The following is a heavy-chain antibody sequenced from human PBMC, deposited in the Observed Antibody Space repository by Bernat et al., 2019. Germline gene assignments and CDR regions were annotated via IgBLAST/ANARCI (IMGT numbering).Heavy chain of an antibody. J-gene: IGHJ3*02. CDR1: GFTVRSNY. Sequence: EVQLVESGGGLVQPGGSLRLSCAASGFTVRSNYMSWVRQAPGKGLEWVSVIYSGGSTYYADSVKSRFTISRDNSKNTLYLQMNSLRAEDTAVYYCAREPPYSGAFDIWGQGTMVTVSS. V-gene: IGHV3-66*02. CDR3: AREPPYSGAFDI. D-gene: IGHD1-26*01. CDR2: IYSGGST.